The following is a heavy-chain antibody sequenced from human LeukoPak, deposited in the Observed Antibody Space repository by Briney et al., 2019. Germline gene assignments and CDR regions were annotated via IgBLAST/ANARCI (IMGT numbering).Heavy chain of an antibody. D-gene: IGHD2-2*01. CDR2: IIPIFGTA. CDR1: GGTFSSYA. J-gene: IGHJ6*02. V-gene: IGHV1-69*01. CDR3: ARDQADIVVVPAATNYYYYYGMDV. Sequence: GASVKVSCKASGGTFSSYAISWVRQAPGQGLEWMGGIIPIFGTANYAQKFQGRVTITADESTGTAYMELSSLRSEDTAVYYCARDQADIVVVPAATNYYYYYGMDVWGQGTTVTVSS.